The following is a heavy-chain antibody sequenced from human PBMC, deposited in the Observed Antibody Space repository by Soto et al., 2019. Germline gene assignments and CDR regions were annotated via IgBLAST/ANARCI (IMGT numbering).Heavy chain of an antibody. V-gene: IGHV4-59*01. D-gene: IGHD4-17*01. CDR3: ARRYGASFDY. CDR1: GGSISSYY. CDR2: IDYSGST. Sequence: QVQLQESGPGLVKPSETLSLTCTVSGGSISSYYWSWIRQPPGKGLEWIGYIDYSGSTTYTPSLKSRVTISVDTSKNQFSLKLGSVTAADTAVYYCARRYGASFDYWGQGTLVTVSS. J-gene: IGHJ4*02.